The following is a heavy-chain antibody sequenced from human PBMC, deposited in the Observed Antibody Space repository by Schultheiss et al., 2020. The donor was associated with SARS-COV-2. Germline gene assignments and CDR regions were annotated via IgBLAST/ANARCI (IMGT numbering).Heavy chain of an antibody. CDR3: ARHGGRYSIKYHFDS. J-gene: IGHJ4*02. D-gene: IGHD5-12*01. CDR1: GGSISSDDYY. CDR2: KYYSGNT. Sequence: SETLSLTCTVSGGSISSDDYYWTWIRRHPGKGLEWIGYKYYSGNTYYNSSLKSRVTISVDTSKNQFSLKLSSVTAADTAVYYCARHGGRYSIKYHFDSWGQGTLVTVSS. V-gene: IGHV4-30-4*08.